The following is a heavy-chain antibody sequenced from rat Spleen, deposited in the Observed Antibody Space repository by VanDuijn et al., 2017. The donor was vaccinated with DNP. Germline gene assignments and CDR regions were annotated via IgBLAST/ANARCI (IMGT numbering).Heavy chain of an antibody. J-gene: IGHJ4*01. Sequence: EVQLVESGGGLVQPGRSLKLSCIASGFTFSNHFMAWVRQAPTKGLEWVASISPTDGATYYPDSVKGRFTISRDNAKNTQYLQINSLRSEDTATYYCARHRTIMPYYYVMDAWGQGASVTVSS. CDR1: GFTFSNHF. D-gene: IGHD1-12*01. CDR3: ARHRTIMPYYYVMDA. CDR2: ISPTDGAT. V-gene: IGHV5S13*01.